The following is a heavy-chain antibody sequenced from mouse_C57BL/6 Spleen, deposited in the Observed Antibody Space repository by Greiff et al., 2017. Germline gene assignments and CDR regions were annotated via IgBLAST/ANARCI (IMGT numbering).Heavy chain of an antibody. J-gene: IGHJ3*01. CDR2: INPSTGGT. CDR1: GYSFTGYY. D-gene: IGHD1-1*01. V-gene: IGHV1-42*01. CDR3: ARDDYGSSFAY. Sequence: EVKLQESGPELVKPGASVKISCKASGYSFTGYYMNWVKQSPEKSLEWIGEINPSTGGTTYNQKFKAKATLTVDKSSSTAYMQLKSLTSEDSAVYYCARDDYGSSFAYWGQGTLVTVSA.